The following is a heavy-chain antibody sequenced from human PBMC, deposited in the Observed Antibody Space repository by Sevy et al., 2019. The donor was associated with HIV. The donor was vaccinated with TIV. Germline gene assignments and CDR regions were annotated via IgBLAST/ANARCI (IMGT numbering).Heavy chain of an antibody. J-gene: IGHJ5*01. CDR3: ARDAARVIVPTAGFDS. Sequence: GGSLRLSCVASGFTFRSFSMHWVRQAPGKGLEWVAAIWYDRRTERYADSVQGRFTISRDNSKKTLYLQMNSLRDEDTAIYYCARDAARVIVPTAGFDSWGQGTLVTVSS. V-gene: IGHV3-33*01. CDR2: IWYDRRTE. D-gene: IGHD1-1*01. CDR1: GFTFRSFS.